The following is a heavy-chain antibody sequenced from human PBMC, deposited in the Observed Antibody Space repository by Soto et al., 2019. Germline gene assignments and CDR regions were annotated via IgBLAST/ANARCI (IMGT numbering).Heavy chain of an antibody. CDR1: GFSFSDYS. Sequence: QVHLVESGGDLVKPGGSLRLSCVASGFSFSDYSMTWMRQTPGGGLDFVTFISNTAITDYYADSVKGRFTISRDNARNLVYLQMDSLRAEDGAVYYCARDLHQMFSHYHYYFSRYVWGTGTTVTVSA. V-gene: IGHV3-11*01. CDR3: ARDLHQMFSHYHYYFSRYV. CDR2: ISNTAITD. J-gene: IGHJ6*04. D-gene: IGHD3-3*01.